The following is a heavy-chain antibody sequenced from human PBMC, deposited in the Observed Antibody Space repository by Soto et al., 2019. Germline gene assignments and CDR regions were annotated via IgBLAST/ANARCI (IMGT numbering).Heavy chain of an antibody. V-gene: IGHV2-5*02. J-gene: IGHJ4*02. Sequence: QITLNESGPTPVKPRQTLTLTCTFSGSSLTTSGVGVGWIRQSPGKAPEWLALIYWDDDKRYSPSLKSRLTITKDTSKNQVVLTMADLDPADTATYYCAHRVLRTVFGLVTTTAIYFDFWGQGTPVAVSS. D-gene: IGHD3-3*01. CDR1: GSSLTTSGVG. CDR3: AHRVLRTVFGLVTTTAIYFDF. CDR2: IYWDDDK.